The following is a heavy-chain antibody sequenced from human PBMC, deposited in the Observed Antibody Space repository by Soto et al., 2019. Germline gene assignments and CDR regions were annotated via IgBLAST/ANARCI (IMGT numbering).Heavy chain of an antibody. Sequence: LCGGSISSGGYYWSWIRQHPGKGLGWIGYIYYSGSTYYNPSLKSRVTISVDTSKNQFSLKLSSVTAADTAVYYCARSPLRYYGMDVWGQGTTVTVSS. J-gene: IGHJ6*02. CDR1: GGSISSGGYY. CDR2: IYYSGST. CDR3: ARSPLRYYGMDV. V-gene: IGHV4-31*02.